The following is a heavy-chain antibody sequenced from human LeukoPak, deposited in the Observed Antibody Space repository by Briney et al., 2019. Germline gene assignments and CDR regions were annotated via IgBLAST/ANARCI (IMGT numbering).Heavy chain of an antibody. J-gene: IGHJ2*01. CDR2: ISDGRGST. D-gene: IGHD1-1*01. CDR1: GFTFSSYA. V-gene: IGHV3-23*01. Sequence: GGSLRLSCAAPGFTFSSYALTWVRQAPGKGLEWVSTISDGRGSTHYADSVKGRFTISTDNSKNTLYLQVNSLRAEDTAVYYCAKSTDDWYFDLWGRGTLVTVSS. CDR3: AKSTDDWYFDL.